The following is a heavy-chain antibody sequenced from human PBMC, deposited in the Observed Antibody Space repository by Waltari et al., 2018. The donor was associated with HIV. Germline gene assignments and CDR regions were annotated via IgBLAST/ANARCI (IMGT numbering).Heavy chain of an antibody. J-gene: IGHJ4*02. D-gene: IGHD7-27*01. V-gene: IGHV3-21*01. CDR1: GFSFSSYG. Sequence: EVQLVESGGGLVKPGGSLSLSCAASGFSFSSYGMNWVRQAPGKGLGWVSAISTSSLYIYYADSVKGRFTISRDNAKNSLYLQMNSLRVEDTAVYFCARDPRWTGASDYWGQGTLVTVSS. CDR3: ARDPRWTGASDY. CDR2: ISTSSLYI.